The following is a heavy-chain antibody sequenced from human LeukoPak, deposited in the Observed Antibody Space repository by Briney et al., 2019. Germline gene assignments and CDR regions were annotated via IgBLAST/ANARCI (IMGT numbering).Heavy chain of an antibody. CDR3: ARASGNSYAPLV. CDR2: INSDGSST. J-gene: IGHJ4*02. CDR1: GFTFSSYW. Sequence: QPGGSLRLSCAASGFTFSSYWMHWVRQAPGKGLVWVSRINSDGSSTSYADSVKGRFTISRDNAKNTLHLQMNSLRAEDTAVYYCARASGNSYAPLVWGQGTLVVVSS. D-gene: IGHD6-6*01. V-gene: IGHV3-74*01.